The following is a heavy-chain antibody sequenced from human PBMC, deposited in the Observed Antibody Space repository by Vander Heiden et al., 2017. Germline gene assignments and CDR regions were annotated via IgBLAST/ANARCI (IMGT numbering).Heavy chain of an antibody. CDR1: GFTFSSYG. Sequence: QVQLVESGGGVVQPGRPLRLSCAASGFTFSSYGMHWVRQAPGKGLEWVAVISYDGSNKYYADSVKGRFTISRDNSKNTLYLQMNSLRAEDTAVYYCAIGITGTSFDYWGQGTLVTVSS. J-gene: IGHJ4*02. D-gene: IGHD1-7*01. V-gene: IGHV3-30*03. CDR2: ISYDGSNK. CDR3: AIGITGTSFDY.